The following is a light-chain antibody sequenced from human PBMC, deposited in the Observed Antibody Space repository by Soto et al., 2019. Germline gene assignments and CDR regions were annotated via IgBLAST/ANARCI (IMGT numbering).Light chain of an antibody. V-gene: IGKV1-5*01. CDR2: DAT. J-gene: IGKJ1*01. Sequence: QMTQSPSTLSASVGDRVTITCRASHNIERWMAWYQQKPGRAPSLLIFDATTLHSGVPSRFSGGGSGTEFTLTINGLKPDDFATYYCQQFAKSSTFGQGTTVEIK. CDR3: QQFAKSST. CDR1: HNIERW.